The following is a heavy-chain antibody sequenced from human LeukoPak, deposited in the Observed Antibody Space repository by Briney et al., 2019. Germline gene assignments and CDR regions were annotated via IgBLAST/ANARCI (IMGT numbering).Heavy chain of an antibody. Sequence: GGSLRLSCVASGVSVSGQWMNWVRQAPGQGLEWVANIKHDGSEEYYVDSVKGRFTISRDDGRNSVSLQMNSVRAEDTAVYYCGYTNNFYHWGQGTLVVVSS. CDR2: IKHDGSEE. J-gene: IGHJ4*02. CDR1: GVSVSGQW. D-gene: IGHD3-16*02. V-gene: IGHV3-7*01. CDR3: GYTNNFYH.